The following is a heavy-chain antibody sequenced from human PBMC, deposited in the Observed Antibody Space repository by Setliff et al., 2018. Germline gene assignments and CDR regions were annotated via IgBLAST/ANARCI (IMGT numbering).Heavy chain of an antibody. J-gene: IGHJ4*01. CDR1: GGFSTHA. CDR2: IIPILGTT. V-gene: IGHV1-69*05. CDR3: ASALIRRVAVAGKSQFDY. D-gene: IGHD6-19*01. Sequence: SVMVSCKASGGFSTHAISWVRQVPGQGLEWMGGIIPILGTTDYAQNFQGRVTITTDESTSSAYLEMSNLRSEDTAVYYCASALIRRVAVAGKSQFDYWGQGTLVTVSS.